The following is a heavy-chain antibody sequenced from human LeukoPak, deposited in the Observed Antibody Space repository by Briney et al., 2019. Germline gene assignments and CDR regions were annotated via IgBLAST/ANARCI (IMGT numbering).Heavy chain of an antibody. CDR1: GGTFSSYA. Sequence: SVKVSCKASGGTFSSYAISWVRQAPGQGLEWMGRIIPILGIANYAQKFQGRVTITADESTSTAYMELSSLRSEDTAVYYCARGFDYSNYIFDYWGQGTLVTVSS. D-gene: IGHD4-11*01. J-gene: IGHJ4*02. CDR3: ARGFDYSNYIFDY. CDR2: IIPILGIA. V-gene: IGHV1-69*04.